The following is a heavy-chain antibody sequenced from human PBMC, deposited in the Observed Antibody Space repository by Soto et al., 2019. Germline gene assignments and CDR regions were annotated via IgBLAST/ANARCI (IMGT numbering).Heavy chain of an antibody. CDR3: ARAIVGATLMHDAFDI. J-gene: IGHJ3*02. Sequence: QVQLVQSGAEVKKPGSSVKVSCKASGGTFSSYTISWVRQAPGQGLEWMGRIIPILGIANYAQNFQGRVMNTADKSTSTAYMELSGLRSEDTAVYYCARAIVGATLMHDAFDIWGQGTMVTVSS. CDR1: GGTFSSYT. CDR2: IIPILGIA. D-gene: IGHD1-26*01. V-gene: IGHV1-69*02.